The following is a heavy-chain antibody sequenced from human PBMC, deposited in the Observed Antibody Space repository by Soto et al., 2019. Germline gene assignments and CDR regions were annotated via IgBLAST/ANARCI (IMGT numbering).Heavy chain of an antibody. CDR3: VRDLLVAAPTNKY. CDR2: ISTSSSII. CDR1: GFTFSNYK. V-gene: IGHV3-48*02. J-gene: IGHJ4*02. D-gene: IGHD2-15*01. Sequence: EVQLVESGGGLVQPGGSLRLSCEASGFTFSNYKMSWVRQAPGKGLEWVSYISTSSSIINYADSVKGRFTIYRDNAKNSLYLQMNSLRDEDTGVYYCVRDLLVAAPTNKYWGQGTLVTVSS.